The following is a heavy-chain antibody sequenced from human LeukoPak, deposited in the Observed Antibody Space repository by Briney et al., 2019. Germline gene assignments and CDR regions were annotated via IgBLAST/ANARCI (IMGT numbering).Heavy chain of an antibody. D-gene: IGHD2-2*01. J-gene: IGHJ4*02. Sequence: GGSLRLSXAASGFTFSSYSMNWVRQPPGKGLEWVSSISSSSSYIYYADSVKGRFTISRDNAKNSLYLQMNSLRAEDTAVYYCARETVPAANGYWGQGTLVTVSS. CDR1: GFTFSSYS. CDR2: ISSSSSYI. V-gene: IGHV3-21*01. CDR3: ARETVPAANGY.